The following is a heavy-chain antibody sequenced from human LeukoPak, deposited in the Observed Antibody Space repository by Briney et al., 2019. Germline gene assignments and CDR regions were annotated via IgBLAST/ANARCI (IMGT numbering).Heavy chain of an antibody. CDR2: IYYSGST. J-gene: IGHJ4*02. Sequence: PSETLSLTCTVSGGSISSGGYYWSWIRQHPGKGLEWIGYIYYSGSTYYNPSLKNRVTISVDTSKNQFSLKLSPVTAADTAVYYCARAGGLRFLEWLSPFDYWGQGTLVTVSS. V-gene: IGHV4-31*03. D-gene: IGHD3-3*01. CDR1: GGSISSGGYY. CDR3: ARAGGLRFLEWLSPFDY.